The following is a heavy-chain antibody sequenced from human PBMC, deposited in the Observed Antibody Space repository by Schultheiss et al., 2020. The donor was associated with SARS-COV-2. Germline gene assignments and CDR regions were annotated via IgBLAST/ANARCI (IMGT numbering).Heavy chain of an antibody. D-gene: IGHD5-12*01. Sequence: SVKVSCKASGGTFSSYAISWVRQAPGQGLEWMGGIIPIFGTANYAQKFQGRVTITADESTSTTYMGLSSLRSEDTAVYYCARDRTAYGGYGDWGQGTLVTVSS. V-gene: IGHV1-69*13. CDR2: IIPIFGTA. CDR3: ARDRTAYGGYGD. J-gene: IGHJ4*02. CDR1: GGTFSSYA.